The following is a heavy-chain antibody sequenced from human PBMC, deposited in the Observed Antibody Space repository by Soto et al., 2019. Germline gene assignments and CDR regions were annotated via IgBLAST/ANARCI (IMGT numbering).Heavy chain of an antibody. D-gene: IGHD2-21*02. Sequence: ASVKVSCKASGYTFTSYAMHWVRQAPGQRLEWMGWINAGNGNTKYSQKFQGRVTITRDTSASTAYMELSSLRSEDTAVYYCAGDRRYCGGDCYHSGPVGYWGQGTLVTVSS. V-gene: IGHV1-3*01. CDR1: GYTFTSYA. CDR2: INAGNGNT. J-gene: IGHJ4*02. CDR3: AGDRRYCGGDCYHSGPVGY.